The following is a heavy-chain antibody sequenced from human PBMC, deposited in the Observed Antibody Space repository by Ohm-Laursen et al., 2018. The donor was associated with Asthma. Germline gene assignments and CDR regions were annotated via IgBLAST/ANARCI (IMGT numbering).Heavy chain of an antibody. V-gene: IGHV4-61*01. CDR1: GDSISPGSYF. CDR2: IYSTGST. Sequence: GTLSLTCTVSGDSISPGSYFWAWIRQPPGKGLEWIGYIYSTGSTNYNPSLETRVTISIDTSTNQFSLKLSSVTAADTAVYYCARGIPAPDYGDTWLEKWGQGTRVTVSS. CDR3: ARGIPAPDYGDTWLEK. J-gene: IGHJ4*02. D-gene: IGHD4-17*01.